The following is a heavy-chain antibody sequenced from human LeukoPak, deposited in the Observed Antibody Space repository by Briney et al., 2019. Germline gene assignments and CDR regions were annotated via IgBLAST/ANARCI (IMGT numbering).Heavy chain of an antibody. V-gene: IGHV1-2*02. D-gene: IGHD2-2*01. Sequence: ASVKVSCKASGYTFTGYYMHWVRQAPGQGLEWMGWINPNSSGTNYAQKFQGRVTMTRDTSISTAYMELSRLRSDDTAVYYCARDIVVVPASGYYYYYMDVWGKGTTVTVSS. CDR1: GYTFTGYY. J-gene: IGHJ6*03. CDR3: ARDIVVVPASGYYYYYMDV. CDR2: INPNSSGT.